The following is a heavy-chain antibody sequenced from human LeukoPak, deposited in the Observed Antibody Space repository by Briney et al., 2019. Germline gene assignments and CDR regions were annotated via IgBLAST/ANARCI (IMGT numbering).Heavy chain of an antibody. CDR2: IRKGGQSYTA. Sequence: GGSLRLSCGASGFTFSDPYMNWVRQAPGKWREWVCRIRKGGQSYTAEYAASVQGRFTISRDDSKNSLYLKMNSLKTADTAIYYCARDTNASPDDCWGRGTLVTVSS. CDR1: GFTFSDPY. D-gene: IGHD2-8*01. V-gene: IGHV3-72*01. CDR3: ARDTNASPDDC. J-gene: IGHJ4*02.